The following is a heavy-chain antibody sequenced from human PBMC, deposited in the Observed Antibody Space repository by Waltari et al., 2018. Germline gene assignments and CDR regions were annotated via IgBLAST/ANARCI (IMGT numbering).Heavy chain of an antibody. CDR1: GYTFTGYY. CDR2: INPNRGGT. J-gene: IGHJ4*02. D-gene: IGHD4-17*01. CDR3: AREVIWGVTSLDY. Sequence: QVQLVQSGAEVKKPGASVKVSCKASGYTFTGYYMHWVRQAPGQGLEWMGWINPNRGGTNYAQKLQGRVTMTRDTSISTAYMELSRLRSDDTAVYYCAREVIWGVTSLDYWGQGTLVTVSS. V-gene: IGHV1-2*02.